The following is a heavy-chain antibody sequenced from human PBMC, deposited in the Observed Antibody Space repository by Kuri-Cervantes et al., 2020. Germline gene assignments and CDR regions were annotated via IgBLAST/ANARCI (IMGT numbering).Heavy chain of an antibody. J-gene: IGHJ5*02. CDR2: INPNSGGT. Sequence: ASVKVSCKASAYTFTGYYVHWVRRAPGQGLEWMGWINPNSGGTIYAQKFQGRVSMTRDTSISTAYMDLSRLTSDDTAVYYCARDLAFYYDSSGLAGFDPWGQGTLVTVSS. D-gene: IGHD3-22*01. CDR3: ARDLAFYYDSSGLAGFDP. V-gene: IGHV1-2*02. CDR1: AYTFTGYY.